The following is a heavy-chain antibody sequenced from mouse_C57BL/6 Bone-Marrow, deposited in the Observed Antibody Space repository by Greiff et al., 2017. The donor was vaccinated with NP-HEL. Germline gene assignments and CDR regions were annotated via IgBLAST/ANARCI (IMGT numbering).Heavy chain of an antibody. CDR1: GYTFTSYW. J-gene: IGHJ2*01. D-gene: IGHD1-1*01. Sequence: QVQLQQPGAELVKPGASVKLSCKASGYTFTSYWMHWVKQRPGRGLEWIGRIDPYSGGTKYNEKFKSKATLTVDKPSSTAYMQLSSLTSEGSAVYYCASHPITTVVGGYYFDYWGQGTTLTVSS. CDR2: IDPYSGGT. CDR3: ASHPITTVVGGYYFDY. V-gene: IGHV1-72*01.